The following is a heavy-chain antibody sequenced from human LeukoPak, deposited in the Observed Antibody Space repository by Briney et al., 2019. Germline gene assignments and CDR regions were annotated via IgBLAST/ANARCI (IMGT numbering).Heavy chain of an antibody. D-gene: IGHD6-19*01. CDR2: IYYSGST. V-gene: IGHV4-59*12. CDR3: ARAVAGIGYFDY. Sequence: SETLSLTCAVYGGSFSSYYWSWIRQPPGKGLEWIGYIYYSGSTNYNPSLKSRVTMSVDTSKNQFSLKLSSVTAADTAVYYCARAVAGIGYFDYWGQGTLVTVSS. J-gene: IGHJ4*02. CDR1: GGSFSSYY.